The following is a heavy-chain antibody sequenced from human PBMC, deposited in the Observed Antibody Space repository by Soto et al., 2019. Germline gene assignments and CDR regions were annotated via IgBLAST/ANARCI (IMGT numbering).Heavy chain of an antibody. Sequence: EVQLVESGGGLVQPGGSLRLSCAASGFTFSSYEMNWVRQAPGKGLEWVSYISSSGSTIYYADSVKGRFTISRDNAKNSLYLQMNSLRAEDTAVYYCASTVVADTRMGRNWFDPWGQGTLVTVSS. CDR3: ASTVVADTRMGRNWFDP. CDR1: GFTFSSYE. D-gene: IGHD2-15*01. V-gene: IGHV3-48*03. J-gene: IGHJ5*02. CDR2: ISSSGSTI.